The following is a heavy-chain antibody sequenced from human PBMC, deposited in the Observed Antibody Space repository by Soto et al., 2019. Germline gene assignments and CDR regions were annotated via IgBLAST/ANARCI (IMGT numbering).Heavy chain of an antibody. J-gene: IGHJ6*02. D-gene: IGHD3-3*01. CDR2: INHSGST. CDR3: AREAIFGVVMEVDYGMDV. Sequence: TSETLSLTCAVYGGSFSGYYWSWIRQPPGKGLEWIGEINHSGSTNYNPSLKSRVTISVDTSKNQFSLKLSSVTAADTAVYYCAREAIFGVVMEVDYGMDVWGQGTTVTVSS. CDR1: GGSFSGYY. V-gene: IGHV4-34*01.